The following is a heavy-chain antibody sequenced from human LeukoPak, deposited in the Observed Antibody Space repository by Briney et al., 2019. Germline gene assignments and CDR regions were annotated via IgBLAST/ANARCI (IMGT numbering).Heavy chain of an antibody. CDR1: GLTFSSYS. CDR2: ISSSSSYI. CDR3: ARDPASTIFGVVIDFDY. J-gene: IGHJ4*02. Sequence: SGGSLRLSCAASGLTFSSYSMNWVRQAPGKGLEWVSSISSSSSYIYYADSVKGRFTISRDNAKNSLYLQMNSLRAEDTAVYYCARDPASTIFGVVIDFDYWGQGTLVTVSS. D-gene: IGHD3-3*01. V-gene: IGHV3-21*01.